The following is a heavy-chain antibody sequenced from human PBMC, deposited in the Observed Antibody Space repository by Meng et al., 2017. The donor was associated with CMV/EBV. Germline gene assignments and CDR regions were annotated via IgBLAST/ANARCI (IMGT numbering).Heavy chain of an antibody. CDR2: IYTSGST. V-gene: IGHV4-61*02. CDR3: ARDGSTDYYGSGRFDP. J-gene: IGHJ5*02. CDR1: GSISSGSSY. D-gene: IGHD3-10*01. Sequence: GSISSGSSYWSWIRPPAGKGLEWIGRIYTSGSTNYNPSLKSRVTISVDTSKNQFSLKLSSVTAADTAVYYCARDGSTDYYGSGRFDPWGQGTLVTVSS.